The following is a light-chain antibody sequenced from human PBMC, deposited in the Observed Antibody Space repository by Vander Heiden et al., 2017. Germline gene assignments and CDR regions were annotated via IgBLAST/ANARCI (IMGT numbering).Light chain of an antibody. J-gene: IGKJ1*01. V-gene: IGKV1-5*03. Sequence: EIHLTQSPSTLSASVGDRVTITCRASQSISNWLAWYQQKPGKAPKLMIYKASSLESGVPSRFSGSGSGTEFTLTISSLQPDDFATYYCQQYNVYPRTFGQGTKVEIK. CDR2: KAS. CDR3: QQYNVYPRT. CDR1: QSISNW.